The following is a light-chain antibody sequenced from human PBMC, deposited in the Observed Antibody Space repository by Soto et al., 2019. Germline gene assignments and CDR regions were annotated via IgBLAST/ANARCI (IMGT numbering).Light chain of an antibody. CDR2: VNSDGSH. CDR3: QTWLSSGIRV. CDR1: SGHSSYI. V-gene: IGLV4-69*01. J-gene: IGLJ3*02. Sequence: QLVLTQSPSASASLGASVKLTCTLTSGHSSYIIVWHQQQPEKGPRYLMKVNSDGSHIKGDGIPDRFSGSSSGAERYLTISMLQSEDEADYYCQTWLSSGIRVFGGGTKVTVL.